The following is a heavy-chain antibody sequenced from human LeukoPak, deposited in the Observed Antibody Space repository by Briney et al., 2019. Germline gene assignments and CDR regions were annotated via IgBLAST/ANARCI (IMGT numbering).Heavy chain of an antibody. CDR2: ISSSSSYI. J-gene: IGHJ4*02. V-gene: IGHV3-21*01. D-gene: IGHD3-22*01. CDR1: GFTFSSYS. CDR3: ARAAYYYDSSGFGDY. Sequence: PGGSLRLSCSASGFTFSSYSMNWVRQAPGKGLEWVSSISSSSSYIYYADSVKGRFTIPRDNAKNSLYLQMNSLRAEDTAVYYCARAAYYYDSSGFGDYWGQGTLVTVSS.